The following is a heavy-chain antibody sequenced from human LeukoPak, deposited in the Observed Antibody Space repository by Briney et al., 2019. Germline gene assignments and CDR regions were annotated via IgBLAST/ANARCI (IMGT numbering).Heavy chain of an antibody. CDR3: ARAQDYCSGSTCYGYFQY. CDR2: TYSGGST. Sequence: PGGPLRLSCAAPGFTVSSNYMSWVRQAPGKGLAWVSATYSGGSTYYADSVTGRFTISSDNSKNTLYLQMNSLKAEDTAIYYCARAQDYCSGSTCYGYFQYWGQGTLVTVSS. D-gene: IGHD2-15*01. J-gene: IGHJ1*01. CDR1: GFTVSSNY. V-gene: IGHV3-53*01.